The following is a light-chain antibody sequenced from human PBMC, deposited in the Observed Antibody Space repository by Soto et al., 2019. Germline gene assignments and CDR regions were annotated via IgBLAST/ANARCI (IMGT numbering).Light chain of an antibody. Sequence: EIVLTQSPATLSVSPGEGATLSCRASQSVGSKLAWYQQKPGQAPRLLIYGAFNRATGIPARFSGSGSGTDFTLTISSLEPEDSAIYYCQQRNIWPPVTFGQGTRLEIK. CDR1: QSVGSK. V-gene: IGKV3-11*01. CDR3: QQRNIWPPVT. J-gene: IGKJ5*01. CDR2: GAF.